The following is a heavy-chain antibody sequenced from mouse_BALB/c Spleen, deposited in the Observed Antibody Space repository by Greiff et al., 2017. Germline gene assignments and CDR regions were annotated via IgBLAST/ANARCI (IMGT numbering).Heavy chain of an antibody. J-gene: IGHJ2*01. CDR2: INPSTGYT. CDR1: GYTFTSYW. CDR3: ERWITTVVATDY. V-gene: IGHV1-7*01. D-gene: IGHD1-1*01. Sequence: VQLQQSGAELAKPGASVKMSCKASGYTFTSYWMHWVKQRPGQGLEWIGYINPSTGYTEYNQKFKDKATLTADKSSSTAYMQLSSLTSEDSAVYNCERWITTVVATDYWGQGTTLTVSS.